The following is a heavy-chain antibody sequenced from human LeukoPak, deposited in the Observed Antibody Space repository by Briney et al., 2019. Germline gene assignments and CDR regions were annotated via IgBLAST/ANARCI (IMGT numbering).Heavy chain of an antibody. CDR3: ARGPNSNWSGLDF. CDR2: ISLTGSTT. Sequence: GGSLRLSCTASGFAFSGHWMHWARQLPGKGLVWVSRISLTGSTTSYADSVKGQFTVSRDNAKNTLYLQVNNLRAEDTAVYYCARGPNSNWSGLDFWGQGTLLTVSS. J-gene: IGHJ4*02. D-gene: IGHD6-6*01. CDR1: GFAFSGHW. V-gene: IGHV3-74*01.